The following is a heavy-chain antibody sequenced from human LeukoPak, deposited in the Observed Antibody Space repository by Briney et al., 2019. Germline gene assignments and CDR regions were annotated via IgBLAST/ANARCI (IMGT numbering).Heavy chain of an antibody. V-gene: IGHV3-21*01. CDR1: GFTFSSYS. J-gene: IGHJ4*02. D-gene: IGHD7-27*01. CDR2: ISSSSSYI. Sequence: GSLRLSCAASGFTFSSYSMNWGRQAPGKGLEWVSSISSSSSYIYYADSVKGRFTISRDNAKNSLYLQMNSLRAEDTAVYYCARSSTLNWGSEGLVDYWGQGTLVTVSS. CDR3: ARSSTLNWGSEGLVDY.